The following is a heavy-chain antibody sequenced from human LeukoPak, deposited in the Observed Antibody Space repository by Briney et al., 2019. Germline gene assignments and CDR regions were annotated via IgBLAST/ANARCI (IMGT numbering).Heavy chain of an antibody. CDR3: ARTGGSFIAAAGPPFDY. CDR1: GYTFTSYG. V-gene: IGHV1-18*04. D-gene: IGHD6-13*01. CDR2: ISAYNGNT. Sequence: GASVKVSCKASGYTFTSYGISWVRQAPGQGLEWMGWISAYNGNTNYAQKLQGRVTMTTDTSTSTAYMELRSLRSDDTAVYYCARTGGSFIAAAGPPFDYWGQGTLVTVSS. J-gene: IGHJ4*02.